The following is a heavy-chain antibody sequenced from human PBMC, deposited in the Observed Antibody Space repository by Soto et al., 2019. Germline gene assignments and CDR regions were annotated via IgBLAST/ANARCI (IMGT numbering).Heavy chain of an antibody. V-gene: IGHV3-48*03. CDR1: GFMFIIHE. Sequence: LRHSCAASGFMFIIHEMNWVSQNQGKGLEWVSYISSGGINIHYADSVKGRFTISRDNAKNSLYLQMDNLRAEDTAVYYCARDHPNRNYGTCFDYWGQGTPVTVSS. CDR3: ARDHPNRNYGTCFDY. D-gene: IGHD1-7*01. J-gene: IGHJ4*02. CDR2: ISSGGINI.